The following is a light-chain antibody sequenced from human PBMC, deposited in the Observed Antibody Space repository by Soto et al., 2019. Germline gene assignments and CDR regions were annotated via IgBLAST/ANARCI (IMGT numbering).Light chain of an antibody. V-gene: IGKV3-11*02. Sequence: EIALTQSPAILSLSPGERATLSCRASQSVSTYLAGYQQKPGQAPRLLIYDASNTATGIPARFSGSGSGRDFTLAISSLEPEEFAVYYCQQRSNCPQRTFGGGTKVEIK. CDR3: QQRSNCPQRT. CDR2: DAS. CDR1: QSVSTY. J-gene: IGKJ4*01.